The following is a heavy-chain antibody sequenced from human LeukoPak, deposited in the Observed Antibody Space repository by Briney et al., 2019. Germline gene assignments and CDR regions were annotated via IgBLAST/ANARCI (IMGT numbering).Heavy chain of an antibody. Sequence: GGSLRLSCAASGFTFDDYAMHWVRQAPGKGLEWVSGISWNSGSIGYADSVKGRFTISRDNAKNSLYLQMNSLRAEDTALHYCAKGGIAAAGQFDYWGQGTLVTVSS. D-gene: IGHD6-13*01. J-gene: IGHJ4*02. CDR1: GFTFDDYA. CDR3: AKGGIAAAGQFDY. V-gene: IGHV3-9*01. CDR2: ISWNSGSI.